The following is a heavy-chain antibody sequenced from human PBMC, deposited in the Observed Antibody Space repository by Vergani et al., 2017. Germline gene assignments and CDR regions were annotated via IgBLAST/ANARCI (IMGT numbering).Heavy chain of an antibody. Sequence: EVQLLESGGGLVQPGGSLRLSCAASGFTFSSYAMSWVRQAPGKGLEWVSALSGSGGSTYYADSVKGRFTISRDNSKNTLYLQMNSLRAEATAVYYCAKDVNSCYDHDAFDIWGQGTMVTVSS. J-gene: IGHJ3*02. CDR2: LSGSGGST. CDR3: AKDVNSCYDHDAFDI. CDR1: GFTFSSYA. V-gene: IGHV3-23*01. D-gene: IGHD5-12*01.